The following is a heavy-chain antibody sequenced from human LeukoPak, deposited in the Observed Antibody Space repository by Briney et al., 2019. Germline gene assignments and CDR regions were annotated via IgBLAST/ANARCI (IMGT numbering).Heavy chain of an antibody. D-gene: IGHD5-18*01. CDR2: IYYSGST. J-gene: IGHJ4*02. CDR1: GGSISSYY. Sequence: PSETPSLTCTVSGGSISSYYWSWIRQPPGKGLEWIGYIYYSGSTNYNPSLKSRVTISVDTSKNKFSLKLSSVTAADTAVYYCARGGYSYGYDDDFDYWGQGTLVTVSS. CDR3: ARGGYSYGYDDDFDY. V-gene: IGHV4-59*01.